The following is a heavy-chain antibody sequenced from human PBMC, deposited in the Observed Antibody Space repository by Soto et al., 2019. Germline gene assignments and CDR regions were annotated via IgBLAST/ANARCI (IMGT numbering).Heavy chain of an antibody. V-gene: IGHV1-69*01. CDR1: GGTFSSYA. CDR3: ARGSHSYGVAFDI. J-gene: IGHJ3*02. Sequence: SGQVSCQASGGTFSSYAISWVRQAPVQGLEWMGGIIPIFSTANYAQKFQGRVTITADESTSTAYMELSSLRSEDTAVYYCARGSHSYGVAFDIWGQGTMVTVSS. CDR2: IIPIFSTA. D-gene: IGHD5-18*01.